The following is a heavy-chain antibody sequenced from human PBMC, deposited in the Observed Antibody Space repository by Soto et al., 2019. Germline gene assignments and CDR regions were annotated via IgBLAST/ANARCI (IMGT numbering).Heavy chain of an antibody. CDR2: IYWGDDK. Sequence: QITLKESGPTLVRPAQTLTLTCAFSGFSLTTYDMGVAWIRQPQGKALEWLALIYWGDDKRYSPSLKDRLAISKDTSRNQVVLTITNMDPGDTSTYFCAPAGDYDLLTFDHLCPGTLVTVAS. CDR1: GFSLTTYDMG. V-gene: IGHV2-5*02. D-gene: IGHD4-17*01. J-gene: IGHJ4*02. CDR3: APAGDYDLLTFDH.